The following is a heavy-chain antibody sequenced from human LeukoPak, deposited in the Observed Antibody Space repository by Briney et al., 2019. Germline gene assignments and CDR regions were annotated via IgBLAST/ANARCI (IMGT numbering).Heavy chain of an antibody. Sequence: RSSETLSLTCTVSGGSISGYYWSWIRQPPGKGPEWIGYIYYSGSTNYNPSLKSRVTISVDTSKSQFSLKMNSVTAADTAVYYCARLASSGWSHCDYWGQGTLVTVSS. CDR2: IYYSGST. J-gene: IGHJ4*02. CDR1: GGSISGYY. V-gene: IGHV4-59*08. D-gene: IGHD6-19*01. CDR3: ARLASSGWSHCDY.